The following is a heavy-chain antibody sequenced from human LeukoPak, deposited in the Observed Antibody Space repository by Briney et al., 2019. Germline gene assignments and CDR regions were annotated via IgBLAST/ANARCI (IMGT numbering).Heavy chain of an antibody. CDR1: GFTFSSYA. J-gene: IGHJ4*02. CDR2: ISGSGGST. CDR3: AKMASMAFFDY. D-gene: IGHD2/OR15-2a*01. V-gene: IGHV3-23*01. Sequence: PGGSLRLSCAASGFTFSSYAMSWVRQAPGKGLEWVSAISGSGGSTYYADSVKGRFTISRDNAKNSLYLQMKSLRVEDTAVYYCAKMASMAFFDYWGQGTLVTVSS.